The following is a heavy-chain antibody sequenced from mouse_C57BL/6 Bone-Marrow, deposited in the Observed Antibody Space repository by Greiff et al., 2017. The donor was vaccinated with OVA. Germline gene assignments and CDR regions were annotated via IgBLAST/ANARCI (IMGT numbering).Heavy chain of an antibody. D-gene: IGHD2-3*01. J-gene: IGHJ4*01. CDR1: GYTFTSYW. CDR2: IYPGSGST. CDR3: ARWGGRWLLRHAMDY. V-gene: IGHV1-55*01. Sequence: QVQLQQSGAELVKPGASVKMSCKASGYTFTSYWITWVKQRPGQGLEWIGDIYPGSGSTNYNEKFKSKATLTVDTSSSTAYMQLSSLTSEDSAVYYCARWGGRWLLRHAMDYWGQGTSVTVSS.